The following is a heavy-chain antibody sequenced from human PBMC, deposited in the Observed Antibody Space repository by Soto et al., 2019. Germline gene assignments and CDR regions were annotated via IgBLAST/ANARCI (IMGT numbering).Heavy chain of an antibody. Sequence: QVQLVQSGAEVKKPGSSVKVSCKASGGTFSSYTISWVRQAPGQGLEWMGRIIPILGIANYAQNFQGRVQITADQSPSTADMELSSQRSEDTAVYYCARYRGGNRRGNDAFDIWGQGTMVTVSS. V-gene: IGHV1-69*02. J-gene: IGHJ3*02. CDR2: IIPILGIA. CDR3: ARYRGGNRRGNDAFDI. D-gene: IGHD2-15*01. CDR1: GGTFSSYT.